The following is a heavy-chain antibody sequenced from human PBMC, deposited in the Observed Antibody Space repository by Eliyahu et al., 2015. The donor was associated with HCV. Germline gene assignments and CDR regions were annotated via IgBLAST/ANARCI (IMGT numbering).Heavy chain of an antibody. V-gene: IGHV3-23*01. CDR2: ISGSGGST. D-gene: IGHD3-10*01. CDR1: GFTFSSYA. J-gene: IGHJ6*02. Sequence: EVQLLESGGGLVQPGGSLRLSCAASGFTFSSYAMSWVRRXPGKGLEWVSAISGSGGSTXYAESVKXRFTISRDXSKNXLYLQMNSLRAEDTAVYYCAKVAWTSMGWFGELSDYYYGMDVWGQGTTVTVSS. CDR3: AKVAWTSMGWFGELSDYYYGMDV.